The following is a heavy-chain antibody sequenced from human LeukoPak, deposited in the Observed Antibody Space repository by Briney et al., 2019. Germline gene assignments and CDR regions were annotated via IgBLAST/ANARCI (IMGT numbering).Heavy chain of an antibody. Sequence: SETLSLTCAVYGGSFSGYYWSWIRQPPGKGLEWIGEINHSGSTNYNPSPKSRVTISVDTSKNQFSLKLSSVTAADTAVYYCARQKAVAGRRSFDYWGQGTLVTVSS. CDR3: ARQKAVAGRRSFDY. CDR1: GGSFSGYY. V-gene: IGHV4-34*01. D-gene: IGHD6-19*01. J-gene: IGHJ4*02. CDR2: INHSGST.